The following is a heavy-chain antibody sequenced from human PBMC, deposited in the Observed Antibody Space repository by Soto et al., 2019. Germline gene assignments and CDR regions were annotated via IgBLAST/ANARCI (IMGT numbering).Heavy chain of an antibody. Sequence: PSETLSLTCAVSDYSITNGYYWGWIRQPPGQGLEWIGSIYYSGNTYYNPSLKSRLTISVDTSKNHFSLKLNSVTAADTAVYYCARQGRGSGPNWFDSWGQGTLVTVSS. V-gene: IGHV4-38-2*01. CDR1: DYSITNGYY. J-gene: IGHJ5*01. CDR2: IYYSGNT. CDR3: ARQGRGSGPNWFDS. D-gene: IGHD3-10*01.